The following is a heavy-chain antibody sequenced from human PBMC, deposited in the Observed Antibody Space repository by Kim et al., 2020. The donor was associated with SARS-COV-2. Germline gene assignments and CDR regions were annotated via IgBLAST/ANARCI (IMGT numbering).Heavy chain of an antibody. CDR1: GGSISSYY. J-gene: IGHJ4*02. CDR2: IHYTRGT. Sequence: SETLSLTCTVSGGSISSYYWSLIRQPPGKRLELVGHIHYTRGTNYNPSLNSRVTISVDTSKRQFFLKLSSVTAADTAIYYCARAPGGSPFDYWGQGTLVTVSS. CDR3: ARAPGGSPFDY. D-gene: IGHD3-10*01. V-gene: IGHV4-59*01.